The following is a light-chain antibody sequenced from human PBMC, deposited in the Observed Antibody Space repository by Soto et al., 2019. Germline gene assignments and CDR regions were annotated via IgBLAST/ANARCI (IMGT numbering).Light chain of an antibody. CDR2: DAS. J-gene: IGKJ3*01. V-gene: IGKV1-5*01. CDR3: QQYNSYSPT. Sequence: DIQTTQSPSTLSASVGDRVTITCRASQSISSWLAWYQQKPGKAPKLLIYDASSLESGVPSRFSGSGSGTEFTLTISSLQPDDFATYYCQQYNSYSPTFGPGTKVDIK. CDR1: QSISSW.